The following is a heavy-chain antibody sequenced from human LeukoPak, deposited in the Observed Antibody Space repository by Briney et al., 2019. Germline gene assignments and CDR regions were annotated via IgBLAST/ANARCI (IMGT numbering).Heavy chain of an antibody. D-gene: IGHD2-8*01. CDR3: ANRRTTNGPRLLGY. CDR1: GFTFDDYA. Sequence: GGSLRLSCAASGFTFDDYAMHWVRQAPGKGLEWVSGISWNSGSIGYADSVKGRFTISRDNSKNTLYLQMNSLRAEDTAVYYCANRRTTNGPRLLGYWGQGTLVTVSS. CDR2: ISWNSGSI. J-gene: IGHJ4*02. V-gene: IGHV3-9*01.